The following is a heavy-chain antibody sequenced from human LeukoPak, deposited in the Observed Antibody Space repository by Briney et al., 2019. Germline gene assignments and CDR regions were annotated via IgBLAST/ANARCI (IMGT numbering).Heavy chain of an antibody. V-gene: IGHV3-21*04. CDR3: VNRMAVAGLHFDY. D-gene: IGHD6-19*01. J-gene: IGHJ4*02. CDR1: GFSFSSYS. Sequence: GGSLRLSCAASGFSFSSYSMKWVRQAPGKGLEWVSSISSSSNYIYYADSVKGRFTISRDNAKNSLYLQMNSLRAEDTAVYYCVNRMAVAGLHFDYWGQGTLVTVSS. CDR2: ISSSSNYI.